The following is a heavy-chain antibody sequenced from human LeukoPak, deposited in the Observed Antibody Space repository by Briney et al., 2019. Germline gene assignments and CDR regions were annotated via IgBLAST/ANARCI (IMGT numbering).Heavy chain of an antibody. CDR2: ISAYNGNT. D-gene: IGHD6-19*01. CDR1: GYTFTSYG. J-gene: IGHJ5*02. V-gene: IGHV1-18*01. Sequence: AXXXXSCKASGYTFTSYGISWVGQAPGQGLEWMGWISAYNGNTNYAQKLQGRVTMTTDTSTSTAYMELRSLRSDDTAVYYCARDNYSSATGGWFDPWGQGTLVTVSS. CDR3: ARDNYSSATGGWFDP.